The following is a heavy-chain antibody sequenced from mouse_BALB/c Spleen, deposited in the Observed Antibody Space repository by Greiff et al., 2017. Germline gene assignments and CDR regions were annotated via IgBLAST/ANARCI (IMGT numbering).Heavy chain of an antibody. D-gene: IGHD1-1*01. Sequence: VQLQQPGAELVRPGASVKLSCKASGYTFTSYWINWVKQRPGQGLEWIGNIYPSDSYTNYNQKFKDKSTLTVDKSSSTAYMQLSSPTSEDSAVYYCTRDYYGSPYYFDDWGQGTTLTVSS. V-gene: IGHV1-69*01. CDR3: TRDYYGSPYYFDD. J-gene: IGHJ2*01. CDR2: IYPSDSYT. CDR1: GYTFTSYW.